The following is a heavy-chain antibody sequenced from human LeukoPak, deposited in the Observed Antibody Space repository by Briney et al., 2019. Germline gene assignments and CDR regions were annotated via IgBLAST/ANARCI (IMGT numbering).Heavy chain of an antibody. Sequence: SVKVSCKASGGTFSSYAISWVRQAPGQGLEWMGRIIPILGTANYAQKFQGRVTITADESTSTAYMELSSLRSEDTAVYYCAREAVTIFGVVIEGWGPRFDPWGQGTLVTVSS. CDR2: IIPILGTA. J-gene: IGHJ5*02. V-gene: IGHV1-69*11. D-gene: IGHD3-3*01. CDR3: AREAVTIFGVVIEGWGPRFDP. CDR1: GGTFSSYA.